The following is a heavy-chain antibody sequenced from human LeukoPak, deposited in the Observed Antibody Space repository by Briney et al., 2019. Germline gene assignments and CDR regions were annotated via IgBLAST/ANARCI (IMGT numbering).Heavy chain of an antibody. D-gene: IGHD3-3*01. CDR3: ARKLRFLEWLPSARWFDR. CDR2: IYYSGST. CDR1: GGSISRGDYY. V-gene: IGHV4-30-4*08. J-gene: IGHJ5*02. Sequence: SQTLSLTXTVSGGSISRGDYYWRWVRQARGEGLEWIGYIYYSGSTYYNPSLKSRVTISENTSKNQFSLKLSSVTAADTAVYYCARKLRFLEWLPSARWFDRWGQGTLVTVSS.